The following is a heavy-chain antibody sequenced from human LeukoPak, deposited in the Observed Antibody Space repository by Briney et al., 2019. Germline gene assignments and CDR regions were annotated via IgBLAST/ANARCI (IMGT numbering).Heavy chain of an antibody. J-gene: IGHJ6*03. D-gene: IGHD2-2*01. CDR2: ISSSSSYI. Sequence: PGGSLRLSCAASGFTFSNYGMHWVRQAPGKGLEWVSSISSSSSYIYYADSVKGRFTISRDNAKNSLYLQMNSLRAEDTAVYYCARVRYCSSTSCYYGNDYYYYYMDVWGKGTTVTISS. CDR3: ARVRYCSSTSCYYGNDYYYYYMDV. CDR1: GFTFSNYG. V-gene: IGHV3-21*01.